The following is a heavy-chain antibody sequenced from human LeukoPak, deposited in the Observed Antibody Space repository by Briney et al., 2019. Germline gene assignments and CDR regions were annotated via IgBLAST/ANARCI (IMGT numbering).Heavy chain of an antibody. V-gene: IGHV3-48*01. CDR3: AKEMITMVRGAYGDAFDI. J-gene: IGHJ3*02. D-gene: IGHD3-10*01. CDR1: GFTFSSYS. Sequence: GGPLRLSCAASGFTFSSYSMNWVRQAPGKGLEWVSYISSSSSTIYYADSVKGRFTISRDNSKNTLYLQMNSLRAEDTAVYYCAKEMITMVRGAYGDAFDIWGQGTMVTVSS. CDR2: ISSSSSTI.